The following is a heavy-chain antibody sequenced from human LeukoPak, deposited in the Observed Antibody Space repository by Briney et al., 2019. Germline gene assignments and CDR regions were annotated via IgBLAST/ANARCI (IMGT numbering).Heavy chain of an antibody. CDR2: LSGSGSST. D-gene: IGHD6-13*01. CDR3: ANVIIAAVGYEYFQY. CDR1: GFTFGNYA. Sequence: QPGGSLRLSCTASGFTFGNYAMSWVRQAPGMGLEWVSALSGSGSSTFCADSVKGRFTISRDNSKNTLYLQMRSLIFEDTAVYYCANVIIAAVGYEYFQYWGQGTLVSVSS. V-gene: IGHV3-23*01. J-gene: IGHJ1*01.